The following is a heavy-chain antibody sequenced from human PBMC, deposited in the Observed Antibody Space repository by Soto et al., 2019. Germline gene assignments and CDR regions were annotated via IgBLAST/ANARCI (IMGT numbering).Heavy chain of an antibody. D-gene: IGHD6-19*01. CDR1: GYTFTGYY. J-gene: IGHJ4*02. Sequence: GASVKVSCKASGYTFTGYYMHWVRQAPGQGLEWMGWINPNSGGTNYAQKFQGWVTMTRDTSISTAYMELSRLRSDDTAVYYCASGSARLVLVFDYWGQGTMVTVSS. V-gene: IGHV1-2*04. CDR3: ASGSARLVLVFDY. CDR2: INPNSGGT.